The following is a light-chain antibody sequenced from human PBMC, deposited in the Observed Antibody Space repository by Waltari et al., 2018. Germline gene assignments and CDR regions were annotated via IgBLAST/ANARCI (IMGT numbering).Light chain of an antibody. J-gene: IGLJ3*02. CDR2: RSD. V-gene: IGLV1-44*01. CDR1: ASTIGTNL. Sequence: QSVLTPPPPVSGPPGQRVTISCSGIASTIGTNLVNCSQQSPGKAPKLLIYRSDQRPSGAPDRFSGSKSGTSASLAISGLQSEDEADYYCAAWDDSLNGRWVFGGGTKVTVL. CDR3: AAWDDSLNGRWV.